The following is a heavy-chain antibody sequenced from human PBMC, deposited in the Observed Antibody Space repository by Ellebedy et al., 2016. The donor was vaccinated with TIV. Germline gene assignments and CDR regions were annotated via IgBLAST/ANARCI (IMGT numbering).Heavy chain of an antibody. Sequence: GSLRLSXSVSGASITVDHWLSWVRQPPGKGLEWIGEIYLTGSTNYNPSLKSRVTMSIDKSKTQFSLKLTSVTAADTAIYYCVKEGMSSWHYYFDLWGRGTPVTVSS. CDR2: IYLTGST. CDR3: VKEGMSSWHYYFDL. J-gene: IGHJ2*01. CDR1: GASITVDHW. D-gene: IGHD6-13*01. V-gene: IGHV4-4*02.